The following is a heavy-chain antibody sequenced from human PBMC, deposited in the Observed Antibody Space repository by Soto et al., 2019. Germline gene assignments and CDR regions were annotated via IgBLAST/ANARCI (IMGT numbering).Heavy chain of an antibody. CDR2: IHYSGST. V-gene: IGHV4-39*02. J-gene: IGHJ5*02. Sequence: SETLSLTCTVSGDSIGTTHSYWAWIRQSPGKGLEWIGNIHYSGSTYYMPSLRSRVTLSVDTSKNQFSLRLTSVTAEDTAVYYCARDLRSRGWFDPWGPGILVTVSS. CDR1: GDSIGTTHSY. CDR3: ARDLRSRGWFDP.